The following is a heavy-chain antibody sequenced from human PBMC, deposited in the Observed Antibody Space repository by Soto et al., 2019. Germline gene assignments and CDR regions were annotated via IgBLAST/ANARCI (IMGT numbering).Heavy chain of an antibody. Sequence: TLSLTCTVSGGSISSSSYYWGWIRQPPGKGLEWIGSIYYSGSTYYNPSLKSRVTISVDTSKNQFSLKLSSVTAADTAVYYCARQTIFGVVIVFDYWGQGTLVTVSS. V-gene: IGHV4-39*01. CDR3: ARQTIFGVVIVFDY. D-gene: IGHD3-3*01. CDR2: IYYSGST. CDR1: GGSISSSSYY. J-gene: IGHJ4*02.